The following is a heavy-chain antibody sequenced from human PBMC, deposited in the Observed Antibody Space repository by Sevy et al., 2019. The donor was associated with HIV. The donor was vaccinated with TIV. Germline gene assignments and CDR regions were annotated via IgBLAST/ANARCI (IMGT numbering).Heavy chain of an antibody. CDR1: GGSVSGHY. CDR3: ARGKNFFGAFDV. CDR2: VNPAGSS. D-gene: IGHD3-3*01. V-gene: IGHV4-34*01. J-gene: IGHJ3*01. Sequence: SETLSLTCAVYGGSVSGHYWSWIRQPPGEGLEWIVEVNPAGSSTYNSSLKSRVTMSVDTSKNQFSLTVKSVTAADTAVYFCARGKNFFGAFDVWGQGTTVTVSS.